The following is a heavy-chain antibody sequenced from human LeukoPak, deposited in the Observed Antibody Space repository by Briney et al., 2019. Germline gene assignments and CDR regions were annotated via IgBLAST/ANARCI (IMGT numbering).Heavy chain of an antibody. Sequence: GGSLRLSCVASAFTFSTYTMNWVRQAPGKGLEWVSSISISGTYIYYADSIKGRFTISRDNAKNSLYLQMNSLRAEDTAVFYCARDGTYTDYDPDFDIWGQGTLVTVSS. CDR2: ISISGTYI. CDR1: AFTFSTYT. D-gene: IGHD5-12*01. J-gene: IGHJ4*02. CDR3: ARDGTYTDYDPDFDI. V-gene: IGHV3-21*01.